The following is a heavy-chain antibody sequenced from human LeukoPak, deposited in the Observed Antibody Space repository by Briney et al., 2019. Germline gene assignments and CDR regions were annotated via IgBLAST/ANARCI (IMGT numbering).Heavy chain of an antibody. J-gene: IGHJ4*02. CDR2: ISAYNGNT. CDR3: ARSYYYGSGSYSDY. V-gene: IGHV1-18*01. D-gene: IGHD3-10*01. CDR1: GYTFTSYG. Sequence: ASVKVSCEVCGYTFTSYGISWVRRARGQGFVWMGWISAYNGNTNYAQKLQGRVTMTTDTSTSTAYMELRSLRSDDTAVYYCARSYYYGSGSYSDYWGQGTLVTVSS.